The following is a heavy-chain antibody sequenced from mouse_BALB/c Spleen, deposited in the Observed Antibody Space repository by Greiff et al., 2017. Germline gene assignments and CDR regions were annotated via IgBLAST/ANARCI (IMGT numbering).Heavy chain of an antibody. V-gene: IGHV1-80*01. CDR2: IYPGDGDT. J-gene: IGHJ3*01. CDR3: ARGGNGFAY. Sequence: QVQLQQSGAELVRPGSSVKISCKASGYAFSSYWMNWVKQRPGQGLEWIGKIYPGDGDTKYNGKFKGKATLTADKSSSTAYMQLSSLTSEDSAVYFCARGGNGFAYWGQGTLVTVSA. D-gene: IGHD1-2*01. CDR1: GYAFSSYW.